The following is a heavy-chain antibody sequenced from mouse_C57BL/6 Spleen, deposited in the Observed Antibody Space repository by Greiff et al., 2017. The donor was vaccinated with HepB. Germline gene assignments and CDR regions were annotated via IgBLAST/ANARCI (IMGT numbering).Heavy chain of an antibody. CDR3: AREEKGYGNFYFDY. V-gene: IGHV1-53*01. CDR2: INPSNGGT. J-gene: IGHJ2*01. D-gene: IGHD2-1*01. Sequence: QVQLKESGTELVKPGASVKLSCKASGYTFTSYWMHWVKQRPGQGLEWIGNINPSNGGTNYNEKFKSKATLTVDKSSSTAYMQLSSLTSEDSAVYYCAREEKGYGNFYFDYWGQGTTLTVSS. CDR1: GYTFTSYW.